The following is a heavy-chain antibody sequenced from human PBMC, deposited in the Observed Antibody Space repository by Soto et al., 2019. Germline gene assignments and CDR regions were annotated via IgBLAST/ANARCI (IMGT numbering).Heavy chain of an antibody. D-gene: IGHD4-4*01. CDR2: INAGNGNT. V-gene: IGHV1-3*01. Sequence: ASVKVSCKASGYTFTSYAMHWVRQAPGQRLEWMGWINAGNGNTKYSQKFQGRVTITRDTSASTAYMELSSLRSEDTAVYYCARGRGTGYSNYDYYYYGMDVWGQGTTVTVSS. CDR3: ARGRGTGYSNYDYYYYGMDV. J-gene: IGHJ6*02. CDR1: GYTFTSYA.